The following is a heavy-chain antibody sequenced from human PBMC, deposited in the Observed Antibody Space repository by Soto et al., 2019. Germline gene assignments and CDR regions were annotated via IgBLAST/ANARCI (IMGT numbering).Heavy chain of an antibody. D-gene: IGHD3-22*01. V-gene: IGHV3-21*01. CDR3: ARDLGGYYPHDAFDI. CDR2: ISSSSSYI. CDR1: GFTSSSYS. J-gene: IGHJ3*02. Sequence: XVSMRLSCAASGFTSSSYSMNGVRQAPGKGLEWVSSISSSSSYIYYADSVKGRFTISRDNAKNSLYLQMNSLRAEDTAVYYCARDLGGYYPHDAFDIWGQGTMVTVSS.